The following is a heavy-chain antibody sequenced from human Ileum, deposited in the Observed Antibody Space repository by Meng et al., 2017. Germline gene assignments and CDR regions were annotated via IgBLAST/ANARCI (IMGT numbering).Heavy chain of an antibody. CDR1: GFTLGGYW. V-gene: IGHV3-7*01. CDR2: IGKDGSDR. Sequence: GGSLSPSCAASGFTLGGYWMTWVRQAPGKGLEWVANIGKDGSDRYYVDSVKGRFTVSRDNAENSLYLQMNSLRAEDTAVYYCTRDTDWHNFDYWGQGTLVTSPQ. D-gene: IGHD3/OR15-3a*01. CDR3: TRDTDWHNFDY. J-gene: IGHJ4*02.